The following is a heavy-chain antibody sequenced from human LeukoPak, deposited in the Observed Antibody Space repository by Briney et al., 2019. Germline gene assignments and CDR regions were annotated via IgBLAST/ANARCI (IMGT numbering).Heavy chain of an antibody. J-gene: IGHJ5*02. CDR3: ARDRIPPGWSCFDL. CDR2: INPNSGGT. CDR1: GYTFTGYY. D-gene: IGHD6-19*01. Sequence: ASLKVSCQASGYTFTGYYMHGVRQAPAQSLEWMGWINPNSGGTNYAQKFQGRVTITRVTSISTAYMELGRLRSDDTAVYYCARDRIPPGWSCFDLWGQGTLVTVSS. V-gene: IGHV1-2*02.